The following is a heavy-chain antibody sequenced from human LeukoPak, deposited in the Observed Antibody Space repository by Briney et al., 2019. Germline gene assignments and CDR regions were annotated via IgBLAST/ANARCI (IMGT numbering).Heavy chain of an antibody. D-gene: IGHD2-2*01. Sequence: SETLSLTCTVSGGSIRSNYYWGWIRQPPGKGLEWIGNMYYGGNTYYNPSLKSRVTISMDTSKNEFSLRLNSVTAADTAAYYCARLSRSADYWGQGTLVTVSS. V-gene: IGHV4-39*01. CDR3: ARLSRSADY. CDR1: GGSIRSNYY. J-gene: IGHJ4*02. CDR2: MYYGGNT.